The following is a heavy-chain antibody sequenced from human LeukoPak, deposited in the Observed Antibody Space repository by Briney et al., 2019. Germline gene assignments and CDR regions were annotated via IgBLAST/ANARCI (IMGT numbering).Heavy chain of an antibody. V-gene: IGHV4-4*07. CDR1: GGSISSYY. CDR3: ATYDSDAFDI. CDR2: IYTSGST. D-gene: IGHD3-3*01. Sequence: SETLSLTCTVSGGSISSYYWSWIRQPAGKGLEWIGRIYTSGSTYYNPSLKSRVTISVDTSKNQFSLKLSSVTAADTAVYYCATYDSDAFDIWGQGTMVTVSS. J-gene: IGHJ3*02.